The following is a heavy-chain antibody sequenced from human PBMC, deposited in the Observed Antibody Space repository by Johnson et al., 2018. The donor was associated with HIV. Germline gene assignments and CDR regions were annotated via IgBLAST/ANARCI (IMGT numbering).Heavy chain of an antibody. CDR1: GFTFSSYA. CDR3: ARDRGAGSSGAFDI. CDR2: ISYDGSNK. Sequence: VQLVESGGGVVQPGRSLRLSCAASGFTFSSYAMHWVRQAPGKGLEWVAVISYDGSNKYSADSVKGRFTISRDNSKNTLYLQMNSLRAEDTAVYYCARDRGAGSSGAFDIWGQGTMVTVSS. V-gene: IGHV3-30*04. D-gene: IGHD6-6*01. J-gene: IGHJ3*02.